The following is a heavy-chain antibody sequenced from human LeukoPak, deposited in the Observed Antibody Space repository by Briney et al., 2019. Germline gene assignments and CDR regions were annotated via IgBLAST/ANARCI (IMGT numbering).Heavy chain of an antibody. D-gene: IGHD2-2*01. Sequence: PGGSLRLSCAASGFTFSSYCMHWVRQAPGKGLEWVAVIWYDGSNKYYADSVKGRVTISRDNSKNTLYLQINSLRAEDTAVYYCARDYIVVVPAAMSYYYYGMDVWGQGTTVTVSS. V-gene: IGHV3-33*01. J-gene: IGHJ6*02. CDR2: IWYDGSNK. CDR3: ARDYIVVVPAAMSYYYYGMDV. CDR1: GFTFSSYC.